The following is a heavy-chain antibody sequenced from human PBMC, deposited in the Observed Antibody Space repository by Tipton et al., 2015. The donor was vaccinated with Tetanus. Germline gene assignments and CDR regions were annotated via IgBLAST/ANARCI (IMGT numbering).Heavy chain of an antibody. J-gene: IGHJ5*02. Sequence: TLSLTCTVSGVPMIDSYWNWIRQPAGKGLEWIGRIYSSGTTNYDPSLRGRVTMSIDTSKNEFSLTLSSVTAADTAVYYCARGTWLYTSTYHRHWLDPWGQGTLVTVSS. D-gene: IGHD6-13*01. V-gene: IGHV4-4*07. CDR2: IYSSGTT. CDR1: GVPMIDSY. CDR3: ARGTWLYTSTYHRHWLDP.